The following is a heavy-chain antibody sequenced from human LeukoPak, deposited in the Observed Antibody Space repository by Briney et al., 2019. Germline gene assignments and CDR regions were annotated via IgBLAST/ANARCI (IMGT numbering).Heavy chain of an antibody. Sequence: SQTLSLTCTVSGDSISSGSYYWSWIRQPAGKGLEWIGRIYTSGSTNYNPSLKSRVTISVDTSKNQFSLKLSSVTAADTAVYYCARGGGMGYCSSTSCYQIDYWGQGTLVTVSS. CDR2: IYTSGST. J-gene: IGHJ4*02. CDR3: ARGGGMGYCSSTSCYQIDY. CDR1: GDSISSGSYY. V-gene: IGHV4-61*02. D-gene: IGHD2-2*01.